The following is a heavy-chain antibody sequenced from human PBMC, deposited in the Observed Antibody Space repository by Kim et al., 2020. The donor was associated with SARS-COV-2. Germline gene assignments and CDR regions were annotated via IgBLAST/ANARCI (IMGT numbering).Heavy chain of an antibody. CDR2: IYYSGST. CDR3: ARTEFWSGYYNLDY. D-gene: IGHD3-3*01. V-gene: IGHV4-39*07. CDR1: GGSISSSSYY. Sequence: SETLSLTCTVSGGSISSSSYYWGWIRQPPGKGLEWIGSIYYSGSTYYNPSLKSRVTISVDTSKNQFSLKLSSVTAADTAVYYCARTEFWSGYYNLDYWGQGTLVTVSS. J-gene: IGHJ4*02.